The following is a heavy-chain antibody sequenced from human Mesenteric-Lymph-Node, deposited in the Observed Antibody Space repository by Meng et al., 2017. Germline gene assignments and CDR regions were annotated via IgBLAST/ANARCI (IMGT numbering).Heavy chain of an antibody. Sequence: ASVKVSCKASGYTFTSYDINWVRQATGQGLEWMGWISAYNGNTNYAQKLQGRVTMTTDTSTSTAYMELSSLRSEDTAVYYCARGRAVAGRDEYFQHWGQGTLVTVSS. CDR2: ISAYNGNT. D-gene: IGHD6-19*01. J-gene: IGHJ1*01. CDR3: ARGRAVAGRDEYFQH. CDR1: GYTFTSYD. V-gene: IGHV1-18*01.